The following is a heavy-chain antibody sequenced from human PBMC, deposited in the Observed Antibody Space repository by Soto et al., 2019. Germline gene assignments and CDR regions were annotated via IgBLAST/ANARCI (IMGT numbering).Heavy chain of an antibody. CDR2: IIPIFGTA. V-gene: IGHV1-69*13. CDR1: GGTFSSYA. Sequence: SVKVSCKASGGTFSSYAISWVRQAPGQGLEWMGGIIPIFGTANYAQKFQGRVTITADESTSTAYMELSSLRSEDTAVYYCARDMHAGFTHYFDPWGQGTLVTVSS. CDR3: ARDMHAGFTHYFDP. D-gene: IGHD1-26*01. J-gene: IGHJ5*02.